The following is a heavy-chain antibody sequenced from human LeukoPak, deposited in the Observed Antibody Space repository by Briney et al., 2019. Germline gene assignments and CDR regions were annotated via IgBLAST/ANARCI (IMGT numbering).Heavy chain of an antibody. CDR2: IYHSGST. D-gene: IGHD3-16*01. CDR3: ARVVGEMTYYFDY. Sequence: SETLSLTCAVSGGSISSSNWWSWVRQPPGKGLEWIGEIYHSGSTNYNPSLKSRVTISVDKSKNQFPLKLSSVTAADTAVYYCARVVGEMTYYFDYWGQGTLVTVSS. CDR1: GGSISSSNW. J-gene: IGHJ4*02. V-gene: IGHV4-4*02.